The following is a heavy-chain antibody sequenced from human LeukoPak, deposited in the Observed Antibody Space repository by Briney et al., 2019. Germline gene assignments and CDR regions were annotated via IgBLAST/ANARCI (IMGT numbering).Heavy chain of an antibody. CDR3: ARVPYVWGSYRSDY. CDR1: GGSISSYY. J-gene: IGHJ4*02. V-gene: IGHV4-59*05. Sequence: SETLSLTCTVSGGSISSYYWSWIRQPPGKGLEWIGSIYYSGSTYYNPSLKSRVTISVDTSKNQFSLKLSSVTAADTAVYYCARVPYVWGSYRSDYWGQGTLVTVSS. CDR2: IYYSGST. D-gene: IGHD3-16*02.